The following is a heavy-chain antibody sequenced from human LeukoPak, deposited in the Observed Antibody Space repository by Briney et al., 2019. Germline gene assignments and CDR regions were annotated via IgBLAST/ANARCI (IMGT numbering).Heavy chain of an antibody. CDR1: GGSISSSTYY. CDR3: ARVRISSGYSVGGQITYYYYGMDV. J-gene: IGHJ6*02. CDR2: IYYSGST. Sequence: SETLSLTCTVSGGSISSSTYYWGWIRQPPGKGLEWIGSIYYSGSTNYNPSLKSRVTISVDTSKNQFSLKLSSVTAADTAVYYCARVRISSGYSVGGQITYYYYGMDVWGQGTTVTVSS. D-gene: IGHD3-22*01. V-gene: IGHV4-39*07.